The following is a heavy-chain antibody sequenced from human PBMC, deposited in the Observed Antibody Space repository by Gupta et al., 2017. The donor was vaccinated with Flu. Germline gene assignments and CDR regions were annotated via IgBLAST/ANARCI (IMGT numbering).Heavy chain of an antibody. CDR1: GFSFSNYG. CDR2: ISYDGRNK. J-gene: IGHJ6*02. D-gene: IGHD3-9*01. CDR3: AKDWKWNYNIYGMNV. V-gene: IGHV3-30*18. Sequence: QEQVVASGGGVVQPGRSLRLSCAASGFSFSNYGMHWVRQAPGKGLEWVADISYDGRNKNYADSVKGRFTISRDNSKNTLYLQMNSLRTEDTAVYYCAKDWKWNYNIYGMNVWGQGTTVTVSS.